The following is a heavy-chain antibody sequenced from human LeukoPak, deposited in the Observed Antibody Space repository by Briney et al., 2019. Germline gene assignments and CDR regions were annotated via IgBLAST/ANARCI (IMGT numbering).Heavy chain of an antibody. CDR1: GDSVSSNSAA. CDR3: ARQNYCSSTSCYHQRPDFDY. D-gene: IGHD2-2*01. V-gene: IGHV6-1*01. J-gene: IGHJ4*02. Sequence: SQTLSLTCAISGDSVSSNSAAWNWIRQSPSRGLEWLGRTYYRSKWYNDYAVSVKSRITINPDTSKNQFSLQLNSVTPEDTAVYYCARQNYCSSTSCYHQRPDFDYWGQGTLVTVSS. CDR2: TYYRSKWYN.